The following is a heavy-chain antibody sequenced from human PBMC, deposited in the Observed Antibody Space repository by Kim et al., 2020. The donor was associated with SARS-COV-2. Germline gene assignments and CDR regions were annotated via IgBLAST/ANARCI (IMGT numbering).Heavy chain of an antibody. CDR2: INHSGST. D-gene: IGHD3-3*01. J-gene: IGHJ3*02. Sequence: SETLSLTCAVYGGSFSGYYWSWIRQPPGKGLEWIGEINHSGSTNYNPSLKSRVTISVDTSKNQFSLKLSSVTAADTAVYYCARAPGRYYDFWSASPRAAFDIWGQGTMVTVSS. CDR3: ARAPGRYYDFWSASPRAAFDI. CDR1: GGSFSGYY. V-gene: IGHV4-34*01.